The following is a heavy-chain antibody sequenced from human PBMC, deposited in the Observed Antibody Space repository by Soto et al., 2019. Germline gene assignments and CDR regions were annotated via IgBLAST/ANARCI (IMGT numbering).Heavy chain of an antibody. J-gene: IGHJ6*02. D-gene: IGHD1-1*01. CDR2: IYYNGDT. V-gene: IGHV4-31*03. CDR1: GASINRDPYY. CDR3: ARDQGGKVRKGSGMDV. Sequence: QVQVQESGPGLVRPSQTLSLTCTVSGASINRDPYYWSWIRQHPVKGLEWIGYIYYNGDTDYNPSLKSRVTISLDTSKNQISLKLSSVTAADTAVYYCARDQGGKVRKGSGMDVWGQGTTVIVS.